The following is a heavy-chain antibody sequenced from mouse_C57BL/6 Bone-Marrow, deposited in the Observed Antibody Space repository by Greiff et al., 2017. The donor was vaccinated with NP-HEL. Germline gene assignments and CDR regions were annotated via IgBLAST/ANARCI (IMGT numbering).Heavy chain of an antibody. J-gene: IGHJ3*01. V-gene: IGHV1-53*01. CDR2: INPSNGGT. Sequence: QVQLQQSGTELVKPGASVKLSCKASGYTFTSYWMHWVKQRPGQGLEWIGNINPSNGGTNYNEKFKSKATLTADKSSSTAYMQLSSLTSEDSAFYYCARWGGNRAWFADWGQGTLLTVSA. CDR3: ARWGGNRAWFAD. D-gene: IGHD2-1*01. CDR1: GYTFTSYW.